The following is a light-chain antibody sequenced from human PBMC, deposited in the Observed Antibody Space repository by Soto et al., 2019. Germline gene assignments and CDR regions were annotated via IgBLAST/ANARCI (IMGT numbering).Light chain of an antibody. CDR1: SSDVGAYTS. V-gene: IGLV2-14*01. Sequence: QSALTQPASVSGSPGQSMTISCTGSSSDVGAYTSVSWYQQHPGKAPKLMIYEVSNRPSGVSRRFSGSKSGNTASLTISGLQAEDEAHYYCSSYTSDNRNYVFGTGTKVTAL. CDR3: SSYTSDNRNYV. CDR2: EVS. J-gene: IGLJ1*01.